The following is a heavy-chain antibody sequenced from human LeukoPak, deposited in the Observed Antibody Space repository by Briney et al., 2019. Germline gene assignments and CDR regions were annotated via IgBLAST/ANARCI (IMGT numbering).Heavy chain of an antibody. V-gene: IGHV3-33*01. D-gene: IGHD2-15*01. CDR2: IWFDGGNK. Sequence: PGRSLRLSCAASGFTFSNYGMHWVRQAPGKGLEWVALIWFDGGNKYYADSVKGRFTISRDNSKNTLYLQMNSLRAEDTAVFYCARGGYCSGGSCYSFDAFDIWGQGTMVTVSS. J-gene: IGHJ3*02. CDR3: ARGGYCSGGSCYSFDAFDI. CDR1: GFTFSNYG.